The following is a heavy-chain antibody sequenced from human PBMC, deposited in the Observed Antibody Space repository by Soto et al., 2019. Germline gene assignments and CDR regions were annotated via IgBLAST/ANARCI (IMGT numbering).Heavy chain of an antibody. Sequence: GGSLRLSCAASGFTFSSYAMHWVRQAPGKGLEWVAVISYDGSNKYYADSVKGRFTISRDNSKNTLYLQMNSLRAEDTAVYYCARDLLTIPLDYWGQGTLVTVSS. CDR2: ISYDGSNK. CDR3: ARDLLTIPLDY. V-gene: IGHV3-30-3*01. J-gene: IGHJ4*02. CDR1: GFTFSSYA. D-gene: IGHD3-3*01.